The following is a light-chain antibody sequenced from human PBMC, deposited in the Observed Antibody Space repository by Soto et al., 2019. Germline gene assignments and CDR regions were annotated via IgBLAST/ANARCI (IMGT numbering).Light chain of an antibody. Sequence: EIVLTQSPGTLSLSPGERATLSCRASQSVNSRFLAWYQHKPGQAPRLLIYAASTRASGIPDRFSGSTSGTDFTLTSSRLEPEDFAVYYCQRYGDSPPNTFEQGPKLEIK. CDR2: AAS. V-gene: IGKV3-20*01. CDR1: QSVNSRF. J-gene: IGKJ2*01. CDR3: QRYGDSPPNT.